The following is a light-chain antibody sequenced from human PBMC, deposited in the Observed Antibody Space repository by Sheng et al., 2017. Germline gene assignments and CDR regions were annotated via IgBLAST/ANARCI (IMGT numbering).Light chain of an antibody. J-gene: IGKJ3*01. Sequence: IVLTQSPATLSLSPGERATLSCRASQIVTSNYLAWYQQRPGQAPRLLIYSASSRATGIPDRFSGSGSGTDFTLTISRLEPEDFAVYYCQQYGSSPFTFGPGTKVDIK. CDR3: QQYGSSPFT. V-gene: IGKV3-20*01. CDR1: QIVTSNY. CDR2: SAS.